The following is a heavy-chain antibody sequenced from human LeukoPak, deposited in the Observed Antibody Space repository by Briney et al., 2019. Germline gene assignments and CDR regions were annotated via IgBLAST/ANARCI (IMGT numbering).Heavy chain of an antibody. D-gene: IGHD5-18*01. CDR3: AREGINGYSHFDY. CDR1: GFTFSSYS. J-gene: IGHJ4*02. Sequence: GGSLRLSCAASGFTFSSYSMNWVRQAPGKGLEWVSYISSSSSTIYYADSVKGRFTISRDNAKNSLYLQMNSLRAEDTAVYFCAREGINGYSHFDYWGQGTLVTVSS. CDR2: ISSSSSTI. V-gene: IGHV3-48*04.